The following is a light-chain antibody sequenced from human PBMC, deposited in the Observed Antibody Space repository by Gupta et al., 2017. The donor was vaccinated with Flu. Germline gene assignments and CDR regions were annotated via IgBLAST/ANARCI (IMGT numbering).Light chain of an antibody. CDR2: AVI. CDR3: CYYTGTSTRV. Sequence: QSALTQPRSVSGSPGQSVTISCTGTSSDVGGSNSVSWYQQHPGNAPKLLRYAVIKRPAGVPVLGSGSESGTTVSINISGLQAEDDCYSDSCYYTGTSTRVFGGGTKLTVL. V-gene: IGLV2-11*01. J-gene: IGLJ3*02. CDR1: SSDVGGSNS.